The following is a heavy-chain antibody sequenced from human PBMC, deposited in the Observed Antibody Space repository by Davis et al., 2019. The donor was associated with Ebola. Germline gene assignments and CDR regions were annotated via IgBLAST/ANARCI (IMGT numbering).Heavy chain of an antibody. J-gene: IGHJ4*02. V-gene: IGHV3-23*01. D-gene: IGHD6-13*01. CDR3: AKASTSWYVWIDF. CDR2: INDSGGST. Sequence: PWGSLRLSCAASGFSFNNSAMNWVRQAPGKGLEWVSGINDSGGSTHYADSVKGRFSISRDNSKNTLYLQMNNLRAEDTAIYYCAKASTSWYVWIDFWGQGTLVTVSS. CDR1: GFSFNNSA.